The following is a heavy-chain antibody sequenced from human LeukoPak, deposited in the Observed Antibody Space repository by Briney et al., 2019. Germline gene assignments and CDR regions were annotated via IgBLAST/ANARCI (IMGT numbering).Heavy chain of an antibody. D-gene: IGHD1-1*01. V-gene: IGHV5-10-1*01. J-gene: IGHJ4*02. CDR2: IDPSNSYT. CDR3: AMRYNWNDLDY. Sequence: GESLKISCKGSGYSFTSYWISWVRQMPGKGLEWMGRIDPSNSYTNYSPSFQGHVTISADKSISTAYLQWSSLKASDTAMYYCAMRYNWNDLDYWGQGTLVTVSS. CDR1: GYSFTSYW.